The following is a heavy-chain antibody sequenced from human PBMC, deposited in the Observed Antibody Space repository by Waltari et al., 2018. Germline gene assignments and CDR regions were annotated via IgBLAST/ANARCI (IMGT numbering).Heavy chain of an antibody. D-gene: IGHD3-16*01. J-gene: IGHJ4*02. Sequence: QVQLVPSGAEVKTPGSSVKVSCKASGDTFSRYPISWVRQAPGQGLEWMGTSVPSFGTANYARKFQGRVTLTADKSTSTAYMELNSLTFEDTAIYVCARDTWGSNHYFEFWGQGTLVTVSS. CDR1: GDTFSRYP. CDR3: ARDTWGSNHYFEF. V-gene: IGHV1-69*08. CDR2: SVPSFGTA.